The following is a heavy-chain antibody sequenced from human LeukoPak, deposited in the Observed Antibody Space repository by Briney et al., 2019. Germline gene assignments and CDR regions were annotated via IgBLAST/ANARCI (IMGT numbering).Heavy chain of an antibody. CDR1: GGSISSYY. D-gene: IGHD3-9*01. CDR2: IYYSGST. Sequence: SETLSLICTVSGGSISSYYWSWIRQPPGKGLDWIGYIYYSGSTKYNPSFKSRVTISVDTSKNQFSLKLISVTAADTAVYYCATVVRDDILTGYYIDHWGQGTLVTVSS. CDR3: ATVVRDDILTGYYIDH. V-gene: IGHV4-59*01. J-gene: IGHJ4*02.